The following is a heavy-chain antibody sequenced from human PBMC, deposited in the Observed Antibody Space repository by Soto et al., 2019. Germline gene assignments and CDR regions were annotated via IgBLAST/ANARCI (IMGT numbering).Heavy chain of an antibody. J-gene: IGHJ6*03. D-gene: IGHD2-2*01. CDR1: GYTFTSYY. CDR2: INPSGGST. Sequence: ASVKVSCKASGYTFTSYYMHWVRQAPGQGLEWMGIINPSGGSTSYAQKFQGRVTMTRDTSTSTVYMELSSLRSEDTAVYYCARNGIVVVPAAMPIYYYYMDVWGKGTTVTVSS. CDR3: ARNGIVVVPAAMPIYYYYMDV. V-gene: IGHV1-46*03.